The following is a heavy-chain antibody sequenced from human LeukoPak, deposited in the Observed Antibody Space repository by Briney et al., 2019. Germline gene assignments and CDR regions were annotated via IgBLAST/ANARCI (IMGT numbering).Heavy chain of an antibody. J-gene: IGHJ4*02. CDR2: IKSKTDGGTT. CDR1: GFTFSNAW. CDR3: TTDRRTRYNWNDFDY. Sequence: DPGGSLRLSCAASGFTFSNAWMSWVRQAPGKGLEWVGRIKSKTDGGTTDYAAPVKGRFTISRDDSKNTLYLQMNSLKTEGTAVYYCTTDRRTRYNWNDFDYWGQGTLVTVSS. D-gene: IGHD1-1*01. V-gene: IGHV3-15*01.